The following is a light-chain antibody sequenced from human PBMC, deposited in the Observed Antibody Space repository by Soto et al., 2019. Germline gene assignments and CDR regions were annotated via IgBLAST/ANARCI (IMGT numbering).Light chain of an antibody. J-gene: IGLJ1*01. CDR1: SSDVGGYNF. CDR2: EVS. Sequence: VLTQPASVSGSPGQSITISCTGTSSDVGGYNFVSWYQQHPGKAPKLMISEVSNRPSGVSNRFSGSKSGNTASLTISGLQTEDEADYYCSSYTITTALVFGSGTKVTVL. CDR3: SSYTITTALV. V-gene: IGLV2-14*01.